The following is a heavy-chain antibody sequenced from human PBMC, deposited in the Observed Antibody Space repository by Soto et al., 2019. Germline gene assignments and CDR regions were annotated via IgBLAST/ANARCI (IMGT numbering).Heavy chain of an antibody. CDR2: IKSKGDGGTT. D-gene: IGHD4-17*01. J-gene: IGHJ4*02. CDR1: GFTFSDVW. Sequence: EVQLVESGGGLVKPGGSLRLSCAASGFTFSDVWMNWVRQAPGKGLEWVGLIKSKGDGGTTDYAAPMKGRFTISRDDSKNTLYLQMNSLTTEDTAVYYCTRAGRNGDLDYWGQGTLVTVSS. V-gene: IGHV3-15*07. CDR3: TRAGRNGDLDY.